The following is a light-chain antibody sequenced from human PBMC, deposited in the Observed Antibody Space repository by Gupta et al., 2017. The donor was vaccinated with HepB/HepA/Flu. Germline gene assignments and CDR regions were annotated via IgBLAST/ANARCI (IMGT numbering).Light chain of an antibody. CDR2: GAS. J-gene: IGKJ4*01. Sequence: EIVLTESAPTLSRCPGEGVTLSCRASQSVSSNLAWYQQKPSQAPRLLIYGASTRASGVPARFSGSGSGTEFTLTISSLQSEDFAVYYCLQDTNWPLTFGRGTKVEIK. V-gene: IGKV3-15*01. CDR1: QSVSSN. CDR3: LQDTNWPLT.